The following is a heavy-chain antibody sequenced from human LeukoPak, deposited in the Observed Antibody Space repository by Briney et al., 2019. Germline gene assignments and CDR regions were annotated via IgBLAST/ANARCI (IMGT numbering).Heavy chain of an antibody. CDR2: IYPGDSDT. CDR3: TRQPFPDSYCDYRFDY. D-gene: IGHD4-17*01. V-gene: IGHV5-51*01. J-gene: IGHJ4*02. CDR1: GYSFTSYW. Sequence: GESLKISCKGSGYSFTSYWIGWVRQMPGKGLEWMGIIYPGDSDTRYSPSFQGQVTISADKSISTAYLPWSSLKASDTAMYYCTRQPFPDSYCDYRFDYWGQGTLVTVSS.